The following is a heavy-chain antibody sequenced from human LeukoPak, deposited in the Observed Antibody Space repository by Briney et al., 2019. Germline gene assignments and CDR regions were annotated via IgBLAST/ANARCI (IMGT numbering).Heavy chain of an antibody. CDR3: AKLGTYWYFDL. J-gene: IGHJ2*01. V-gene: IGHV3-23*01. D-gene: IGHD7-27*01. Sequence: GGSLRLSCAASGFTFNLYGMTWVRQAPGKGLEWVSGISGSGAGTYYADSVKGRFTISRDNSKNALFLQMNSLRAEDTAVYFCAKLGTYWYFDLWGRGTLVTVSS. CDR2: ISGSGAGT. CDR1: GFTFNLYG.